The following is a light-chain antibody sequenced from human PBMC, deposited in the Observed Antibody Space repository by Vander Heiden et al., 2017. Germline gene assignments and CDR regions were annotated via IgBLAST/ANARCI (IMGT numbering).Light chain of an antibody. V-gene: IGLV2-23*02. CDR2: EVS. CDR1: SSDVGSYTL. Sequence: QSALTQPASVSASPGQSITISCPGSSSDVGSYTLVSWYQQHPGKATKLMIYEVSRRPAGVSNRFSGSKSGNTASLTISGLQAEDEADYYCCSYAGSSTYVFGTGTKVTVL. CDR3: CSYAGSSTYV. J-gene: IGLJ1*01.